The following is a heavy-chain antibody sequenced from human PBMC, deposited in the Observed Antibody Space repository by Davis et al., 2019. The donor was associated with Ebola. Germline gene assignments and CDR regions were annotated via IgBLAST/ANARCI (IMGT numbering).Heavy chain of an antibody. CDR1: TFSSYW. CDR2: IYYSGST. CDR3: ARDLPYCSSSSCYGRPYYYGMDV. J-gene: IGHJ6*04. Sequence: TFSSYWMSWVRQAPGKGLEWIGSIYYSGSTYYNPSLKSRVTISVDTSKNQFSLKLSSVTAADTAVYYCARDLPYCSSSSCYGRPYYYGMDVWGKGTTVTVSS. V-gene: IGHV4-39*02. D-gene: IGHD2-2*01.